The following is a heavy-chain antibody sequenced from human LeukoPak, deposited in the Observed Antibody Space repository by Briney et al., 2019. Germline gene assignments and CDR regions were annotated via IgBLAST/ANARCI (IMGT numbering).Heavy chain of an antibody. CDR2: ISGSGDNT. Sequence: GGSLRLSCAASGFTFSSYAMSWVRQAPGKGLEWVSGISGSGDNTYYADSVKGRFTISRDNSKNTLYVQVNSLGTEDTAAYYCAKDVALELRFDYWGQGTLVTVSS. V-gene: IGHV3-23*01. D-gene: IGHD1-26*01. J-gene: IGHJ4*02. CDR3: AKDVALELRFDY. CDR1: GFTFSSYA.